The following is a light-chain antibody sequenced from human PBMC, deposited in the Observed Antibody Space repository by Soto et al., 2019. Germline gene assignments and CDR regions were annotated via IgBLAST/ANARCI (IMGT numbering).Light chain of an antibody. Sequence: QSALTQPASVSGSPGQSIIISCTGTTSDVGDYVYWYQQHPGKAPKLMIYDVNDRPSGISARFSASKSGNTASLTISGLQAEDEADYYCSSFTSNSPVVFGGGTKLTVL. CDR1: TSDVGDY. CDR2: DVN. J-gene: IGLJ2*01. CDR3: SSFTSNSPVV. V-gene: IGLV2-14*03.